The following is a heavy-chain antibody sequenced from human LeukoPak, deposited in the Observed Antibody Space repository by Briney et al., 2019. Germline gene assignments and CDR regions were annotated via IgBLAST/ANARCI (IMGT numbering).Heavy chain of an antibody. CDR3: ARGDYCSITSCYGSDYYYYGMDV. V-gene: IGHV1-2*02. J-gene: IGHJ6*02. D-gene: IGHD2-2*01. CDR2: INPNSGGT. CDR1: GYTFTGYY. Sequence: ASVNVSFKASGYTFTGYYMHWVRQAPGQGREWMGWINPNSGGTNYAQKFQGRVSMTSDTSISTAYMELSRLRSDDTAVYYCARGDYCSITSCYGSDYYYYGMDVWGQGTTVTVS.